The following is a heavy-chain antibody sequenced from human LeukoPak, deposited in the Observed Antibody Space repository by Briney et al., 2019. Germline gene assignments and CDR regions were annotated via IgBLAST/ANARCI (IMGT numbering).Heavy chain of an antibody. CDR1: GFTFSSYA. CDR3: ARAPPYYYDSSGYYGGGRFDY. V-gene: IGHV3-23*01. Sequence: GGSLRLSCAASGFTFSSYAMSWVRQAPGKGLEWVSAISGSGGSTYYADSVKGRFTISRDNSKNTLYLQMNSLRAEDTAVYYCARAPPYYYDSSGYYGGGRFDYWGQGTLVTVSS. CDR2: ISGSGGST. J-gene: IGHJ4*02. D-gene: IGHD3-22*01.